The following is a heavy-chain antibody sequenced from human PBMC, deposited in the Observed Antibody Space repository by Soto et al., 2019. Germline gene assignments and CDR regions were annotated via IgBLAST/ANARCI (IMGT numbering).Heavy chain of an antibody. D-gene: IGHD3-22*01. J-gene: IGHJ4*02. CDR1: GYTFTSYG. Sequence: QVQLVQSGAEVKKPGASVKVSCKASGYTFTSYGISWVRQAPGQGLEWMGWMSGYNGKTNYAQKLHGRVTMTTDTSTSTAYMELRSLRSDDTAVYDCARDSSYYDSSGHQPFDYWGQGTLVTVSS. V-gene: IGHV1-18*01. CDR3: ARDSSYYDSSGHQPFDY. CDR2: MSGYNGKT.